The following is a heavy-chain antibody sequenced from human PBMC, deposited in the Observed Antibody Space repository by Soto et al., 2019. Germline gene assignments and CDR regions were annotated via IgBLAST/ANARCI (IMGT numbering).Heavy chain of an antibody. CDR1: GFTFSSFW. V-gene: IGHV3-7*01. J-gene: IGHJ5*01. Sequence: EVQLVESGGDLVQPGGSLRLSCAASGFTFSSFWMSWVRQTPGKGLEWVANIKQDGSEKYYADSVKGRFAISRDNAKNSLYLQLNSLRAEDTAVYYCTHTQSATPGFDPWGQGTLVTGSS. CDR3: THTQSATPGFDP. CDR2: IKQDGSEK.